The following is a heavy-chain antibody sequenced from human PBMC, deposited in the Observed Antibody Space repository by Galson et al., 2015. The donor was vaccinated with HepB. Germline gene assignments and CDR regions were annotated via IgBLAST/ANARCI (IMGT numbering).Heavy chain of an antibody. CDR1: GYTLTELS. Sequence: SVKVSCKVSGYTLTELSMHWVRQAPGKGLEWMGGFDPEDGETIYAQKFQGRVTMTEDTSTDTAYMELSSLRSEDTAVYYCATDPFSYYYDSSGYYSGDYWGQGTLVTVSS. CDR2: FDPEDGET. J-gene: IGHJ4*02. D-gene: IGHD3-22*01. CDR3: ATDPFSYYYDSSGYYSGDY. V-gene: IGHV1-24*01.